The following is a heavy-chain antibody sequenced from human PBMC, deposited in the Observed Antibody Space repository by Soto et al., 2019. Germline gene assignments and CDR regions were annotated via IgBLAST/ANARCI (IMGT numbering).Heavy chain of an antibody. CDR1: GFSFSNCG. J-gene: IGHJ4*02. CDR3: VKGSEVARKKLDY. CDR2: ISSDGSDK. D-gene: IGHD2-15*01. Sequence: QVQLVESGGGVVQPGRSLRLSCAASGFSFSNCGMHWVRQAPGKGLEWVAAISSDGSDKYYSESVKGRFTISRDNSKNTLFLQMTTLRVEDTTVYYCVKGSEVARKKLDYWGQGTLGTSS. V-gene: IGHV3-30*18.